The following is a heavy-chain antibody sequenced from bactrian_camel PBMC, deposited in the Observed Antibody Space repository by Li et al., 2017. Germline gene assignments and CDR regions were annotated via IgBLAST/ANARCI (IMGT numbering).Heavy chain of an antibody. Sequence: VQLVESGGGSVQAGGSLRLSCAVSGYTQSGNCMGWFRQGPGKEREGVATIDSVGTTTYADSVKGRFTISKDNAKNALYLQMNSLKPEDTAMYYCAADRGWYCRWPLRPTEIRYWGQGTQVTVS. CDR3: AADRGWYCRWPLRPTEIRY. V-gene: IGHV3S53*01. CDR2: IDSVGTT. D-gene: IGHD6*01. CDR1: GYTQSGNC. J-gene: IGHJ4*01.